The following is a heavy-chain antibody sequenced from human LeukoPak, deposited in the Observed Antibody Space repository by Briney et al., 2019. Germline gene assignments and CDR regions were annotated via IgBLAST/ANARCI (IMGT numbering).Heavy chain of an antibody. J-gene: IGHJ4*02. V-gene: IGHV4-31*03. D-gene: IGHD3-22*01. CDR3: SRGLDSRKLGY. CDR2: IHPSGTL. Sequence: SETLSLTCTVSGASFSSGDQYWNWIRQSPGRGLEWIGSIHPSGTLYNNPSLESRVTMSMDTSKNQFSLNLNSVTAADTAVYFCSRGLDSRKLGYWGQGTLVTVSS. CDR1: GASFSSGDQY.